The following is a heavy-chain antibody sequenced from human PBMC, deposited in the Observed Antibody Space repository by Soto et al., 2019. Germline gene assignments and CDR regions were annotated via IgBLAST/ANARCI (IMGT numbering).Heavy chain of an antibody. D-gene: IGHD4-17*01. CDR2: IWYDGSNK. V-gene: IGHV3-33*01. J-gene: IGHJ4*02. Sequence: GGSLRLSCAASGFTFSSYGMHWVRQAPGKGLEWVAVIWYDGSNKYYADSVKGRFTISRDNSKNTLYLQMNSLRAEDTAVYYCARVGSDYGDFNFDYWGQGTLVTVSS. CDR1: GFTFSSYG. CDR3: ARVGSDYGDFNFDY.